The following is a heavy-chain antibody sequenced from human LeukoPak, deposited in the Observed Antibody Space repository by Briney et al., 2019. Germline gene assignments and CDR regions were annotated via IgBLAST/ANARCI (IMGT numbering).Heavy chain of an antibody. CDR3: ARLYCSSSSCYTHNYSYYMDV. CDR1: GGSISSGSYY. V-gene: IGHV4-61*02. D-gene: IGHD2-2*02. CDR2: IYTSGSS. Sequence: SETLSLTCTVSGGSISSGSYYWSWIRQRAGKGLEWIGRIYTSGSSNYNPSLKSRVTISVDTSKNQFSLKLNSVTAADTAVYYCARLYCSSSSCYTHNYSYYMDVWGKGTTVTVSS. J-gene: IGHJ6*03.